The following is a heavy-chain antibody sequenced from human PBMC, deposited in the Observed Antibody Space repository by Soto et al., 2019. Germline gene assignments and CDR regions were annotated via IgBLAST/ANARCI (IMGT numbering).Heavy chain of an antibody. CDR3: ARGGGAGPLTPGGMDY. CDR1: GGTFSSYA. V-gene: IGHV1-69*01. CDR2: IIPIFGTA. Sequence: QVQLVQSGAEVKKPGSSVKLSCKASGGTFSSYAISWVRQAPGQGLEWMGGIIPIFGTANYAQKFQGRVTITADESTLTAYMELSSLRSEDTGVYYCARGGGAGPLTPGGMDYWGQGTMVTVSS. D-gene: IGHD3-9*01. J-gene: IGHJ4*03.